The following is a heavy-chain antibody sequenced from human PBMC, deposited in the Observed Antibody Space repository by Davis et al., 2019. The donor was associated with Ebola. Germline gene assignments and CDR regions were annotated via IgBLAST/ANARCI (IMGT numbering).Heavy chain of an antibody. J-gene: IGHJ4*02. CDR3: ARDFGFLEWLRGIDY. V-gene: IGHV3-21*01. Sequence: GGSLRLSCAASGFTFSSYWMHWVRQAPGKGLEWVSSISSSSSYIYYADSVKGRFTISRDNAKNSLYLQMNSLRAEDTAVYYCARDFGFLEWLRGIDYWGQGTLVTVSS. D-gene: IGHD3-3*01. CDR2: ISSSSSYI. CDR1: GFTFSSYW.